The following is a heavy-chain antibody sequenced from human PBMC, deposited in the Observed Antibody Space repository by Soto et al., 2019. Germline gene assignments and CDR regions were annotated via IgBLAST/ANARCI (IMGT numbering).Heavy chain of an antibody. J-gene: IGHJ4*02. Sequence: QITLKESGPTLVKPTQTLTLTCTFSGFSLSTSGVDVGWIRQPPGKALEWLALIYWDDDKRYSPSLKSRLTIPKDTSKYLVVLTMTNVDPVDIATSYCGHSTETKGCDYWCQGTLVTVSS. D-gene: IGHD2-8*01. CDR1: GFSLSTSGVD. CDR3: GHSTETKGCDY. V-gene: IGHV2-5*02. CDR2: IYWDDDK.